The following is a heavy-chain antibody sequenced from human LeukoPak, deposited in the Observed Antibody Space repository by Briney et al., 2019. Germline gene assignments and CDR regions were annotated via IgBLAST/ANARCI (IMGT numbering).Heavy chain of an antibody. CDR3: ARLERRQEAFDV. V-gene: IGHV4-59*08. CDR2: IYYTGST. J-gene: IGHJ3*01. CDR1: GDSISSYY. Sequence: PSETLSLTCSVSGDSISSYYWSWIRQPPGKGLEWIGYIYYTGSTNYNPSLKSRVTISVDTSNNQFSLKLSSVTAGDTAVYYCARLERRQEAFDVWGQGTMVTVSS. D-gene: IGHD1-1*01.